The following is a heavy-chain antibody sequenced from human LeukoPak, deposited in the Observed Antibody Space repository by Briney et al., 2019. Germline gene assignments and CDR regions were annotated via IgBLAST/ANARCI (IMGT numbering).Heavy chain of an antibody. V-gene: IGHV3-30*04. Sequence: PGGSLRLSCAASGFTFSSYAMHWVRQAPGKGLEWVAVISYDGSNKYYADSVKGRFTISRDNSKNTLYLQMNSLRAEDTAVYYCARESPGPRYYYGMDVWGQGTTVTVSS. CDR3: ARESPGPRYYYGMDV. J-gene: IGHJ6*02. CDR2: ISYDGSNK. CDR1: GFTFSSYA.